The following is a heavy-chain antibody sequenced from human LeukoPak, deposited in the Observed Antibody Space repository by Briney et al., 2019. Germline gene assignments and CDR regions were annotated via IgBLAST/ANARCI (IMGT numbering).Heavy chain of an antibody. Sequence: GGSLRLSCAASGFTFGSYAMHWVRQAPGKGLEWVAVISYDGSNKYYAHSVKGRFTISRDNSKNTLYLQMNSLRAEDTAVYYCARDREAAAGIDYWGQGTLVTVSS. D-gene: IGHD6-13*01. CDR3: ARDREAAAGIDY. J-gene: IGHJ4*02. V-gene: IGHV3-30-3*01. CDR1: GFTFGSYA. CDR2: ISYDGSNK.